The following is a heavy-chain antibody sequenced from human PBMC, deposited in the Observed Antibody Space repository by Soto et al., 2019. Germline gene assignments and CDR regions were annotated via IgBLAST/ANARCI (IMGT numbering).Heavy chain of an antibody. CDR1: GFSLSTSGVG. J-gene: IGHJ4*02. D-gene: IGHD3-22*01. CDR3: AHRGVYYYDSSGFSSPSNFDY. CDR2: IYWNDDK. V-gene: IGHV2-5*01. Sequence: SGPTLVEPTQTLTLTCTFSGFSLSTSGVGVGWIRQPPGKALEWLALIYWNDDKRYSPSLKSRLTITKDTSKNQVVLTMANMDPVDTATYYCAHRGVYYYDSSGFSSPSNFDYWGQGTLVTVSS.